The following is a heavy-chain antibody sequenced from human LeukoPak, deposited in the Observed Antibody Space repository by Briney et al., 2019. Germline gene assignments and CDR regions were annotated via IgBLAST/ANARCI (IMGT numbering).Heavy chain of an antibody. CDR3: ARDRGDYPYDN. J-gene: IGHJ4*02. CDR1: GFSVSSNY. Sequence: GGSLTLSCAASGFSVSSNYMSWVRQAPGKGLEWVANIKQDGSEKYYVDSVKGRFTISRDDAKNSLYLQMNSLRAEDTAVYYCARDRGDYPYDNWGQGTLVTVSS. CDR2: IKQDGSEK. V-gene: IGHV3-7*01. D-gene: IGHD4-11*01.